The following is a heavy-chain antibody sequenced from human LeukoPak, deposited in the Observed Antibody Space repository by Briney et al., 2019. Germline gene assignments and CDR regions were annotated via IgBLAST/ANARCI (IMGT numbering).Heavy chain of an antibody. CDR1: GFTFSSYA. V-gene: IGHV3-23*01. CDR3: ARDRGPNPDGDYGIVDYYYYYYMDV. D-gene: IGHD4-17*01. Sequence: GGSLRLSCAASGFTFSSYAMSWVRQAPGKGLEWVSAISGSGGSTYYADSVKGRFTISRDNSKNTLYLQMNSLRAEDTAVYYCARDRGPNPDGDYGIVDYYYYYYMDVWGKGTTVTVSS. CDR2: ISGSGGST. J-gene: IGHJ6*03.